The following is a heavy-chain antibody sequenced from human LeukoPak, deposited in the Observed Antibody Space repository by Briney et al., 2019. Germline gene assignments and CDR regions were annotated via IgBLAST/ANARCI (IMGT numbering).Heavy chain of an antibody. J-gene: IGHJ5*02. CDR3: ARALDYYDSSALRWFDP. V-gene: IGHV4-34*01. D-gene: IGHD3-22*01. CDR1: GGSFSGYY. CDR2: INHSGST. Sequence: SETLSLTCAVYGGSFSGYYWSWIRQPPGKGLEWIGEINHSGSTNYNPSLKSRVTISVDTSKNQFSLKLSSVTAADTAVYYCARALDYYDSSALRWFDPWGQGTLVTVSS.